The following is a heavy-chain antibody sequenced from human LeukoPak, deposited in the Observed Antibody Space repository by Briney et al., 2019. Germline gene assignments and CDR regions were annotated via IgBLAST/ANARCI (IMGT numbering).Heavy chain of an antibody. J-gene: IGHJ1*01. D-gene: IGHD3-22*01. CDR3: ARWAYDSSGYLFQH. Sequence: SETLSLTCAVYGGSFSGYHWSWIRQPPGKGLEWIGEINHSGSTNYNPSLKSRVTISVDTSKNQFSLKLSSVTAADTAVYYCARWAYDSSGYLFQHWGQGTLVTVSS. CDR1: GGSFSGYH. V-gene: IGHV4-34*01. CDR2: INHSGST.